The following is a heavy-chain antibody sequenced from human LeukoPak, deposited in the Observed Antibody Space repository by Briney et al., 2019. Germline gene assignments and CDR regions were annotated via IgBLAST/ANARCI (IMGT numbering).Heavy chain of an antibody. CDR2: INLNSGGT. CDR3: ARVAGGDWYYFDF. V-gene: IGHV1-2*02. Sequence: ASVKVSCKASGYTFTAYYMHWVRQAPGQGLEWLGWINLNSGGTNSAQKFQGRVTMTRDTSISAAYMELSRLGSDDTAVYYCARVAGGDWYYFDFWGQGTLVTVSS. CDR1: GYTFTAYY. D-gene: IGHD2-21*02. J-gene: IGHJ4*02.